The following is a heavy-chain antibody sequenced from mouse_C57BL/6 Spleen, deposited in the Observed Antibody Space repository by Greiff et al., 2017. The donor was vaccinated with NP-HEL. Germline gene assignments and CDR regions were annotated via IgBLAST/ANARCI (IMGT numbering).Heavy chain of an antibody. V-gene: IGHV1-81*01. J-gene: IGHJ4*01. D-gene: IGHD1-1*01. CDR2: IYPRSGNT. CDR1: GYTFTSYG. Sequence: VKLMESGAELARPGASVKLSCKASGYTFTSYGISWVKQRTGQGLEWIGEIYPRSGNTYYNEKFKGKATLTADKSSSTAYMELRSLTSEDSAVYFCARTTVVATKAMDYWGQGTSVTVSS. CDR3: ARTTVVATKAMDY.